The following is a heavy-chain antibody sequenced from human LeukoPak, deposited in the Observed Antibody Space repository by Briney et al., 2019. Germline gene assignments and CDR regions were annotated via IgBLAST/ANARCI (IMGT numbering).Heavy chain of an antibody. CDR3: VRVAYTSDWHCDY. J-gene: IGHJ4*02. D-gene: IGHD6-19*01. CDR2: SRNRAKSYTT. CDR1: GFTFSDHY. V-gene: IGHV3-72*01. Sequence: AGSLSLTCAASGFTFSDHYMDWVRQAPGKGLEWVGRSRNRAKSYTTDYPASVRSRFTISRDDSQISLYLQMRSLKTEDTAVYHCVRVAYTSDWHCDYWGQGTLVSVSS.